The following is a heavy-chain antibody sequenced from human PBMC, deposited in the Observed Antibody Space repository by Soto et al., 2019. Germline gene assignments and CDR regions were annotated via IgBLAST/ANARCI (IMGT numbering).Heavy chain of an antibody. V-gene: IGHV1-18*01. D-gene: IGHD2-2*01. J-gene: IGHJ4*02. Sequence: ASVKVSCKGFGYSFLKYGINWVRQAPGQGLEWVGWISPYSGYTHSAQKFHGRLTLTTDTAASTAYMELRILRSADTALYYCAREASVLIPAAQPSRFDSWGQGTLVTVSS. CDR2: ISPYSGYT. CDR1: GYSFLKYG. CDR3: AREASVLIPAAQPSRFDS.